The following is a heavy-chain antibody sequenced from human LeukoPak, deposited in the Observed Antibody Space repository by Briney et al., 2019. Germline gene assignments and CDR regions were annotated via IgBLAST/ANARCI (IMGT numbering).Heavy chain of an antibody. Sequence: SETPSLTCAVYGGSFSGYYWSWIRQPPGKGLEWIGEINHSGSTNYNPSLKSRVTISVDTSKNQFSLKLSSVTAADTAVYYCARQLMTTVTTVDYWGQGTLVTVSS. CDR2: INHSGST. CDR1: GGSFSGYY. J-gene: IGHJ4*02. D-gene: IGHD4-17*01. V-gene: IGHV4-34*01. CDR3: ARQLMTTVTTVDY.